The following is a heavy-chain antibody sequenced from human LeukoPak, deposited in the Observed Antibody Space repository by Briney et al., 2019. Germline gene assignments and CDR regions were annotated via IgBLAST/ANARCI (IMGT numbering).Heavy chain of an antibody. D-gene: IGHD4-17*01. V-gene: IGHV4-4*07. Sequence: SETLSVTCTVSGASIRSYYWSGSRQPAGKGLEWIGRTYTRGSTNSNPSLESRVTMALHTSKNLLSLRPSSVTAADTAICYCARDRGLYDYGDLLPRDAFDIWGQGTMVTVSS. CDR2: TYTRGST. J-gene: IGHJ3*02. CDR1: GASIRSYY. CDR3: ARDRGLYDYGDLLPRDAFDI.